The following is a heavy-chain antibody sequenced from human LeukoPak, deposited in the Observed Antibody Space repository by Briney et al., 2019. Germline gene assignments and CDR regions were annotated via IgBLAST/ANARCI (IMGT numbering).Heavy chain of an antibody. D-gene: IGHD2-15*01. CDR3: ARGVCSGGSCYYYYYGMDV. V-gene: IGHV4-34*01. CDR2: INHSGST. J-gene: IGHJ6*02. Sequence: SETLSLTCAVYGGSFSGYYWSWIRQPPGKGLEWIGEINHSGSTNYNPPLKSRVTISVDTSKNQFSLKLSSVTAADTAVYYCARGVCSGGSCYYYYYGMDVWGQGTTVTVSS. CDR1: GGSFSGYY.